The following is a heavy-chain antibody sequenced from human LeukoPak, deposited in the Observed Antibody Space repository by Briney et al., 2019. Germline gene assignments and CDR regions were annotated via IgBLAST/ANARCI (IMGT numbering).Heavy chain of an antibody. J-gene: IGHJ4*02. CDR1: GFTFSSYS. D-gene: IGHD4-17*01. Sequence: PGGSLRLSCAASGFTFSSYSMNWVRQAPGKGLEWVSYISSSSSTIYYADSVKGRFTISRDNAKNSLYLQMNSLRAEDTAVYYCAGNDYGDYFDYWGQGTLVTVSS. V-gene: IGHV3-48*01. CDR3: AGNDYGDYFDY. CDR2: ISSSSSTI.